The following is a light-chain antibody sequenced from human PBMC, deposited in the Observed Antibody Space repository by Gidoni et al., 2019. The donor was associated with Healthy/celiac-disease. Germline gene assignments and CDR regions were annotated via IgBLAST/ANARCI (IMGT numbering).Light chain of an antibody. CDR1: QSVSSN. V-gene: IGKV3-15*01. Sequence: IVMTQSPATLSVSQGEGATLSCRASQSVSSNLAWYQQKPGQAPRLLIYGASTRATGIPARFSGSGSGTEFTLTISSLQSEDFAVYYCQQYNNWPLYTFGQGTKLEIK. CDR2: GAS. J-gene: IGKJ2*01. CDR3: QQYNNWPLYT.